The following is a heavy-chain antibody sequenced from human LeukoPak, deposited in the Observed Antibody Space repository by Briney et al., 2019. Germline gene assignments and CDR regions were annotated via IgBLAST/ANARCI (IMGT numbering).Heavy chain of an antibody. V-gene: IGHV4-30-2*01. CDR3: ARDQGYSSPLAY. CDR1: GGSISSGGYY. J-gene: IGHJ4*02. D-gene: IGHD4-11*01. CDR2: IYHSGST. Sequence: NPSETLSLTCTVSGGSISSGGYYWSWIRQPPGKGLEWIGYIYHSGSTYYNPSLKSRVTISVDRSKNQFSLKLSSVTAADTAVYYCARDQGYSSPLAYWGQGTLVTVSS.